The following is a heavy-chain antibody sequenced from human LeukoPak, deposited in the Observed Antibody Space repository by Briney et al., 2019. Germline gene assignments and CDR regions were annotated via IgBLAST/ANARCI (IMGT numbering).Heavy chain of an antibody. V-gene: IGHV1-2*02. Sequence: ASVKVSCKASGYTFTGYYMHWVRQAPGQGLEWMGWINPNSGGTNYAQKFQGRATMTRDTSISTAYMELSRLRSDDTAVYYCARSTRIRNWFDPWGQGTLVTVSS. CDR2: INPNSGGT. CDR1: GYTFTGYY. J-gene: IGHJ5*02. CDR3: ARSTRIRNWFDP.